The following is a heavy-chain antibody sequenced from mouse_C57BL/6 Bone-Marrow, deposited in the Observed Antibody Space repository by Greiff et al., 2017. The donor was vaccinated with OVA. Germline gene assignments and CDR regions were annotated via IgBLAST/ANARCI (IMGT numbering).Heavy chain of an antibody. CDR1: GFTINDYY. V-gene: IGHV14-2*01. Sequence: VQLQQSGAELVKPGASVKLSCTASGFTINDYYMHWVKQRPEQGLEWIGRIDPEDGETKYAPKFQGKATITADTSSNTAYLQLSSLTSEDTAVYYCASPSTVVAPYYAMDYWGQGTSVTVSS. CDR2: IDPEDGET. CDR3: ASPSTVVAPYYAMDY. D-gene: IGHD1-1*01. J-gene: IGHJ4*01.